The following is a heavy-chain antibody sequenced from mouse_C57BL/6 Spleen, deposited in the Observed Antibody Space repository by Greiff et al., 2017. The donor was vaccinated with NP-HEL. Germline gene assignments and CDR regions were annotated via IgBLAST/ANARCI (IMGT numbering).Heavy chain of an antibody. CDR1: GYAFSSSW. Sequence: QVQLKESGPELVKPGASVKISCKASGYAFSSSWMNWVKQRPGKGLEWIGRIYPGDGDTNYNGKFKGKATLTADKSSSTAYMQLSSLTSEDSAVYFCARGTDYPTEYAMDYWGQGTSVTVSS. D-gene: IGHD1-1*01. CDR3: ARGTDYPTEYAMDY. V-gene: IGHV1-82*01. J-gene: IGHJ4*01. CDR2: IYPGDGDT.